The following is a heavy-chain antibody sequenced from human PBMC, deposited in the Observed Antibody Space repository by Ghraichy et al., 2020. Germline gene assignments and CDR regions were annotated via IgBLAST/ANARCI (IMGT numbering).Heavy chain of an antibody. D-gene: IGHD1-20*01. V-gene: IGHV4-34*01. CDR3: ARVYNWNGDDAFDI. Sequence: SQTLSLTCAVYGGSFSGYYWSWIRQPPGKGLEWIGEINHSGSTNYNPSLKSRVTISVDTSKNQFSLKLSSVTAADTAVYYCARVYNWNGDDAFDIWGQGTMVTVSS. J-gene: IGHJ3*02. CDR1: GGSFSGYY. CDR2: INHSGST.